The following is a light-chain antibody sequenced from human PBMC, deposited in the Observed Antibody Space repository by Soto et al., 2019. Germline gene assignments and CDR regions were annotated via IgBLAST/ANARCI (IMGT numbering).Light chain of an antibody. V-gene: IGKV3-20*01. CDR3: QQYGSSGT. Sequence: EIVLTQSPATLSVSPGDRATLXXRASQSVNSNLAWYHLKPGQAPWXLIYGASNRATGIPDRFSGSGSGTDFTLTISRLEPEDFAVYYCQQYGSSGTFGQGTKVDIK. CDR2: GAS. J-gene: IGKJ1*01. CDR1: QSVNSN.